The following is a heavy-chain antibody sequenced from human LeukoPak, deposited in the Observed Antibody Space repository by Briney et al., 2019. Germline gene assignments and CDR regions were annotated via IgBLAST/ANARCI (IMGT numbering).Heavy chain of an antibody. CDR1: GFAFSSYG. CDR3: AKVLISSSSSFHDAFDI. D-gene: IGHD6-6*01. V-gene: IGHV3-30*02. Sequence: PGGSLRLSCAASGFAFSSYGMHWVRQAPGKGLEWVAFIRYDGSNKYYADSVKGRFTISRDNSKNTLYLQMNSLRAEDTAVYYCAKVLISSSSSFHDAFDIWGQGTMVTVSS. J-gene: IGHJ3*02. CDR2: IRYDGSNK.